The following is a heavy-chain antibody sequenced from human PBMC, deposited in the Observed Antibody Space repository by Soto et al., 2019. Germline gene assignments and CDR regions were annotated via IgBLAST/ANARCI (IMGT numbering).Heavy chain of an antibody. V-gene: IGHV4-38-2*02. CDR2: IYHGGTT. Sequence: SETLSLTCSVSGYSISGPSYWAWIRQPPGKGPEWIASIYHGGTTFYNPSLKSRITISVDTSNNQFSLKLTSVTAADTAVYYCAKVHVMVVAGSNFDYWGHGTLVTVS. D-gene: IGHD2-21*02. J-gene: IGHJ4*01. CDR3: AKVHVMVVAGSNFDY. CDR1: GYSISGPSY.